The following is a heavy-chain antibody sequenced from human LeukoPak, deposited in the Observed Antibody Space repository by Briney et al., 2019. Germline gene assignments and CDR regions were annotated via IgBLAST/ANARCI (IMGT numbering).Heavy chain of an antibody. CDR3: AKDLDIAVAGYSDY. V-gene: IGHV3-23*01. Sequence: GGSLRLSRAASGFTFSNYAMSWVRQAPGKGLEWVSVISGSGGSTYYADSVKGRFTISRDNSKNTLYLQMNSLRAEDTAVYYCAKDLDIAVAGYSDYWGQGTLVTVSS. CDR2: ISGSGGST. D-gene: IGHD6-19*01. J-gene: IGHJ4*02. CDR1: GFTFSNYA.